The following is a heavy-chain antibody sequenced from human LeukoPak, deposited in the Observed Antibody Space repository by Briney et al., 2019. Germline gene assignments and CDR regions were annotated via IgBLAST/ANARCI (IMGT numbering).Heavy chain of an antibody. Sequence: GGSLTLSCAASAFTFTSYSTNWVRQAPGKGLGWVSSISPSSNYIYYAASVKGRFTISRDNAQTSLYLQMNSLRAEDTAVYFCARDLRHPVGGTSYWGQGTLVTVSS. CDR2: ISPSSNYI. V-gene: IGHV3-21*01. D-gene: IGHD4-23*01. CDR1: AFTFTSYS. CDR3: ARDLRHPVGGTSY. J-gene: IGHJ4*02.